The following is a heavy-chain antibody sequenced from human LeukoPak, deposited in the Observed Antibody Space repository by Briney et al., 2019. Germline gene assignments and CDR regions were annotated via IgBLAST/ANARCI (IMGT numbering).Heavy chain of an antibody. D-gene: IGHD6-6*01. J-gene: IGHJ3*02. CDR1: GFTFSSYA. V-gene: IGHV3-23*01. CDR2: ISGSGGSP. Sequence: GGSLRLSCAASGFTFSSYAMSWVRQAPGKGLEWVSAISGSGGSPYYADSVKGRFTISRDNSKNTLYLQMNSLRAEDTAVYYCAKDSSSSFDAFDIWGQGTMVTVSS. CDR3: AKDSSSSFDAFDI.